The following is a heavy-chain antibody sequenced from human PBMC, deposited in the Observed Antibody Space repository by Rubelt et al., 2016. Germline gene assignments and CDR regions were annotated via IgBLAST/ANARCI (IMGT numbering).Heavy chain of an antibody. V-gene: IGHV1-46*01. Sequence: QVQLVQSGAEVKKPGASVKVSCKASGYTFTSYYMHWVRQAPGQGLEWMAIINPSCGSTSYAQKCHGRVTMTRDTSTSTVDMELSSLRSEDTAVYYGARSPRYDFEDNWFGPWGQGTLVTVSS. CDR2: INPSCGST. J-gene: IGHJ5*02. D-gene: IGHD3-3*01. CDR1: GYTFTSYY. CDR3: ARSPRYDFEDNWFGP.